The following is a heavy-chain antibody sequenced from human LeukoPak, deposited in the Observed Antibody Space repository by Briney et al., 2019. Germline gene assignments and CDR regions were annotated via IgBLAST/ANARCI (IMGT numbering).Heavy chain of an antibody. V-gene: IGHV3-30*14. Sequence: PGGSLRLSCAASRFTFSNYAIHWVRQAPGKGLEWVAVISYDGSNKYYADSVKGRFTISRDNSKNTLYLQMNSLRAEDTAVYYCAREGYSGYDWGYWGQGTLVTVSS. CDR3: AREGYSGYDWGY. CDR1: RFTFSNYA. J-gene: IGHJ4*02. D-gene: IGHD5-12*01. CDR2: ISYDGSNK.